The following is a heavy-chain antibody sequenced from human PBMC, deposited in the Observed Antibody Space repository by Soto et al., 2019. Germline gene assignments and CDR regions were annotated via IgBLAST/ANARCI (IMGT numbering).Heavy chain of an antibody. V-gene: IGHV1-24*01. D-gene: IGHD6-6*01. CDR1: GYTLTELS. CDR3: ATVHGLVNYYYYGMDV. Sequence: GASVKVSCKVSGYTLTELSMHWVRQAPGKGLEWMGGFDPEDGETIYAQKFQGRVTMTEDTSTDTAYMELSSLRSEDTAVYYCATVHGLVNYYYYGMDVWGQGTTVTVSS. J-gene: IGHJ6*02. CDR2: FDPEDGET.